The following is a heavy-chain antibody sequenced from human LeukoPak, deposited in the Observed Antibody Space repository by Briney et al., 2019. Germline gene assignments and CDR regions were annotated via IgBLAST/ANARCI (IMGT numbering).Heavy chain of an antibody. J-gene: IGHJ6*04. Sequence: GGSLRLSCAASGFTFSSHAMHWVRQAPGEGLEWVAFISYDGSYKYYADSVKGRFTISKDISKNTLYLQMNSLRPEDTAVYYCARVRPSPDYYYGMDVWGKGTTVTVSS. CDR2: ISYDGSYK. V-gene: IGHV3-30*04. CDR3: ARVRPSPDYYYGMDV. CDR1: GFTFSSHA.